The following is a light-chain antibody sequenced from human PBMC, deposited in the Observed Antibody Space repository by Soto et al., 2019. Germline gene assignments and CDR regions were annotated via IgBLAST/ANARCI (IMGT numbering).Light chain of an antibody. CDR1: QSISSW. Sequence: DIQMTQSPSTLSASVGDRVTITCRASQSISSWLAWYQQKPGTAPKLLIYKASSLESGVPSRFSGSGSGTEFTLTISSLQPDDFATYYCQQYNGYSPWTFGQGTKVEIK. J-gene: IGKJ1*01. V-gene: IGKV1-5*03. CDR3: QQYNGYSPWT. CDR2: KAS.